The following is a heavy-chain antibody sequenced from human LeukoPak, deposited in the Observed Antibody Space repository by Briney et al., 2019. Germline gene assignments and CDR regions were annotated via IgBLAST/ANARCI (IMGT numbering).Heavy chain of an antibody. J-gene: IGHJ4*02. Sequence: PGGSLRLSCAASGFSFSTYGMHWVRQAPGKGLEWVALIWNAGTNTYYADSVKGRFTISRDNSKNTLYLQMNSLRDEDTAVYYCVGDTPPGGDYYLDYWGQGTLVIVSS. CDR2: IWNAGTNT. CDR1: GFSFSTYG. D-gene: IGHD3-16*01. CDR3: VGDTPPGGDYYLDY. V-gene: IGHV3-33*01.